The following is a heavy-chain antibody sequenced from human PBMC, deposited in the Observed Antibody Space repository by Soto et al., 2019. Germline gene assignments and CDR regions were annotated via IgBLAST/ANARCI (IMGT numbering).Heavy chain of an antibody. CDR1: GYTFTSYG. J-gene: IGHJ6*04. D-gene: IGHD4-17*01. Sequence: ASVKVSCKASGYTFTSYGISWVRQAPGQGLEWMGWISAYNGNTNYAQKLQGRVTMTTDTSTSTAYMELRSLRSDDTAVYYCARVNYGDYRLSFGVWGKGTTVTVSS. CDR2: ISAYNGNT. V-gene: IGHV1-18*01. CDR3: ARVNYGDYRLSFGV.